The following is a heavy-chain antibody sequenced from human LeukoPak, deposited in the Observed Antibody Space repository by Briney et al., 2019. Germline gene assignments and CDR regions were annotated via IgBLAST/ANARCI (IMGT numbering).Heavy chain of an antibody. J-gene: IGHJ6*03. D-gene: IGHD2-15*01. Sequence: GGSLRLSCAASGFTFSNAWMSWVRQAPGKGLEWVGRIKSKTDGGTTDYAAPVKGRFTISRDNSKNTLYLQMNSLRAEDTAVYYCARAGYCSGGSCYYYMDVWGKGTTVTISS. CDR3: ARAGYCSGGSCYYYMDV. CDR2: IKSKTDGGTT. V-gene: IGHV3-15*01. CDR1: GFTFSNAW.